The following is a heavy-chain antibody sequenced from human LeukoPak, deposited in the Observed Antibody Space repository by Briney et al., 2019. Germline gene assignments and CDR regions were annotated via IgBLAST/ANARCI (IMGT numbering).Heavy chain of an antibody. CDR1: GGSISSYY. CDR2: IYYSGST. D-gene: IGHD3-3*01. CDR3: ARGHHPYYDFWSGYYTGIGQDAFDI. V-gene: IGHV4-59*01. Sequence: SETLSLTCTVSGGSISSYYWSWIRQPSGKGLEWIGYIYYSGSTNYNPSLKSRVTISVDTSKNQFSLKLSSVTAADTAVYYCARGHHPYYDFWSGYYTGIGQDAFDIWGQGTMVTVSS. J-gene: IGHJ3*02.